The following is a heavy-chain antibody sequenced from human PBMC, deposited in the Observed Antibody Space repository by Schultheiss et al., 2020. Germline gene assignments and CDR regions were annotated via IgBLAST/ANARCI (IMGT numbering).Heavy chain of an antibody. CDR1: GYLIRGGYY. D-gene: IGHD4-17*01. CDR3: ARGRYDYGDYDAFDI. CDR2: IYYSGST. Sequence: SETLSLTCSVSGYLIRGGYYWGWIRQPPGKGLEWIGYIYYSGSTNYNPSLKSRVTISVDTSKNQFSLKLSSVTAADTAVYYCARGRYDYGDYDAFDIWGQGTMVTVSS. V-gene: IGHV4-61*08. J-gene: IGHJ3*02.